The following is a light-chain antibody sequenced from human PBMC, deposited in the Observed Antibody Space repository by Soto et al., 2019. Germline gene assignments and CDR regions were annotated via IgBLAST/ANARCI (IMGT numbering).Light chain of an antibody. CDR1: QSVSSSY. J-gene: IGKJ3*01. CDR3: QQYGSSPGT. CDR2: GAS. Sequence: EIVLTQSPGTLSLSPGERATLPCRASQSVSSSYLAWYQQKPGQAPRLLIYGASSRATGIPDRFSGSGSVTDFTLTISRLEPEDFAVYYCQQYGSSPGTFGPGTKVDIK. V-gene: IGKV3-20*01.